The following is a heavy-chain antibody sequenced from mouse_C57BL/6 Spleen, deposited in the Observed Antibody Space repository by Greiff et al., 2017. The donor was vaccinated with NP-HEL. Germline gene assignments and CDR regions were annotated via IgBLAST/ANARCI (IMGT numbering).Heavy chain of an antibody. Sequence: EVKVVESGGGLVKPGGSLKLSCAASGFTFSDYGMHWVRQAPEKGLEWVAYISSGSSTFYYADTVKVRFTISRDNANNTLFLQMTSLRSEDTAMYYCARSYYYGSSYRYAMDYWGQGTSVTVSS. J-gene: IGHJ4*01. CDR2: ISSGSSTF. CDR3: ARSYYYGSSYRYAMDY. D-gene: IGHD1-1*01. V-gene: IGHV5-17*01. CDR1: GFTFSDYG.